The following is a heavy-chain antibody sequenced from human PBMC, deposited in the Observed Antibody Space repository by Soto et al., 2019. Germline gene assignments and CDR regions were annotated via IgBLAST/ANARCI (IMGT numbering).Heavy chain of an antibody. CDR1: GFSFSSYA. V-gene: IGHV3-23*01. D-gene: IGHD4-17*01. Sequence: GGSLRLSCAASGFSFSSYAMSWVRQAPGKGLEWVSGIGSGGGTTHLADSVKGRFTISRDNSKNTLYLQMNSLRAEDTAVYYCGKDPNGDYIGAFDIWGQGTMVTVSS. CDR2: IGSGGGTT. J-gene: IGHJ3*02. CDR3: GKDPNGDYIGAFDI.